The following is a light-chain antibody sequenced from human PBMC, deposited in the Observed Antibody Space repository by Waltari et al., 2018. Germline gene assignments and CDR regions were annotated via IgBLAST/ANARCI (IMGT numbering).Light chain of an antibody. Sequence: QPVLTQPPSASGTPGQRVTISCAGSRPNMRDLAVHWYQHHPQTAPKLLIYSDYLRPSGVPDRFSGSESGTSASLAISGLQSEDEADYYCATWDDSLNGVVFGGGTKLTVL. J-gene: IGLJ2*01. CDR1: RPNMRDLA. CDR2: SDY. V-gene: IGLV1-44*01. CDR3: ATWDDSLNGVV.